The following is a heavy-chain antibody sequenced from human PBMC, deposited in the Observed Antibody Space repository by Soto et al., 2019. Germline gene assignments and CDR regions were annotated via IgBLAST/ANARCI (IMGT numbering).Heavy chain of an antibody. CDR1: GGSISSSSYY. D-gene: IGHD5-12*01. CDR2: IYYSGST. V-gene: IGHV4-39*01. CDR3: ARRRIVAHNWFDP. J-gene: IGHJ5*02. Sequence: SETLSLTCTVSGGSISSSSYYWGWIRQPPGKGLEWIGSIYYSGSTYYNPSLKSRVTISVDTSKNQFSLKLSSVTAADTAVYYCARRRIVAHNWFDPWGQGTLVTVSS.